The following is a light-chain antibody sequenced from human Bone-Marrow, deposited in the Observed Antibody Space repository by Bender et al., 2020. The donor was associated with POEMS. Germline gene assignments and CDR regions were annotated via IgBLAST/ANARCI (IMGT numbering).Light chain of an antibody. Sequence: SSELAQPPSMSVSPGQTASITCSGHRLGDKYACWYQKRPGQSPVLVIYQDNKRPSGIPERFSGSNSDDTATLTISGTQAMDEAEYYCQAWNTSAVLFGGGTKLTVL. V-gene: IGLV3-1*01. CDR2: QDN. CDR1: RLGDKY. CDR3: QAWNTSAVL. J-gene: IGLJ2*01.